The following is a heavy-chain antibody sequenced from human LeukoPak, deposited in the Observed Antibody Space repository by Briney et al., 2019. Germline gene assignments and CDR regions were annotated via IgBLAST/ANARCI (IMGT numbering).Heavy chain of an antibody. CDR3: ARRRQTSAWELEAWFDP. CDR1: GGSISSGGYY. Sequence: SQTLSLTCTVSGGSISSGGYYWSWIRQHPGKGLEWIGYIYYSGSTYYNPSLKSRVTISVDTSKNQFSLKLSSVTAADTAVYYCARRRQTSAWELEAWFDPWGQGTLVTVSS. V-gene: IGHV4-31*03. J-gene: IGHJ5*02. D-gene: IGHD1-26*01. CDR2: IYYSGST.